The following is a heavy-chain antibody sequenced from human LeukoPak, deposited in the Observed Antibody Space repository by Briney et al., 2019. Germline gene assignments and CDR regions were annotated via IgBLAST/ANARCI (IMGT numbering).Heavy chain of an antibody. CDR1: GGTFSSYA. D-gene: IGHD2-2*01. CDR3: ARDLTIVVVPAATGRPGWFDP. J-gene: IGHJ5*02. Sequence: SVKVSCKASGGTFSSYAISWVRQAPGQGLEWMGGIIPIFGTANYAQKFQGRVTITADESTSAAYMELSSLRSEDTAVYYCARDLTIVVVPAATGRPGWFDPWGQGTLVTVSS. CDR2: IIPIFGTA. V-gene: IGHV1-69*01.